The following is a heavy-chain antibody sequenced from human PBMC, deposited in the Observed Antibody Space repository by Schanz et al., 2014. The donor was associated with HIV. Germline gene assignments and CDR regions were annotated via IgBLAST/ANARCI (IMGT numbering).Heavy chain of an antibody. CDR1: GYTFTSYG. CDR2: ISPYNGNT. J-gene: IGHJ6*02. Sequence: QVQLVQSGAEVKKPGASVKISCKASGYTFTSYGISWVRQAPGQGLEWMGWISPYNGNTNYAQNLQDRVTMTRDTSIGTAYMELISLTSDDSAVYYCSRGVKWEGLMDVWGQGTTVTVYS. V-gene: IGHV1-18*01. CDR3: SRGVKWEGLMDV. D-gene: IGHD1-26*01.